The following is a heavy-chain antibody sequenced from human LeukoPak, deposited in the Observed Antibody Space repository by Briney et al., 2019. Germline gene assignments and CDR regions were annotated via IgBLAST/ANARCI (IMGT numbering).Heavy chain of an antibody. D-gene: IGHD5-24*01. V-gene: IGHV1-2*02. Sequence: ASVKVSCEASGYTFTGYHIHWVRQAPGQGLEWMGWINPNSGVTNYAQKFQGRVTMTRDTSISTAYMELSRLTSDDTAVYYCASRDGPQGGFDYWGQGTLVTVSS. CDR3: ASRDGPQGGFDY. CDR2: INPNSGVT. CDR1: GYTFTGYH. J-gene: IGHJ4*02.